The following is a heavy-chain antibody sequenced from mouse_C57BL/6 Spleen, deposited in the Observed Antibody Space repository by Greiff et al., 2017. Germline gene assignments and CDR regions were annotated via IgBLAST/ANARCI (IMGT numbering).Heavy chain of an antibody. CDR1: GYTFTDYE. V-gene: IGHV1-15*01. J-gene: IGHJ4*01. Sequence: QVQLKESGAELVRPGASVTLSCKASGYTFTDYEMHWVKQTPVHGLEWIGAIDPETGGTAYNQKFKGKAILTADKSSSTAYMELRSLTSEDSAVYCCTRSRPLLDYWGQGTTVTVSS. D-gene: IGHD1-1*01. CDR2: IDPETGGT. CDR3: TRSRPLLDY.